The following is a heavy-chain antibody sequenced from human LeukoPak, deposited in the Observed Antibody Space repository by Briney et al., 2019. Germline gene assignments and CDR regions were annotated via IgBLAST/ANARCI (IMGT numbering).Heavy chain of an antibody. CDR3: ARVRAVATIRYNWFDP. CDR2: INHSGST. Sequence: SETPSLTCAVYGGSFSGYYWSWIRQPPGKGLEWIGEINHSGSTNYNPSLKSRVTISVDTSKNQFSLKLSSVTAADTAVYYCARVRAVATIRYNWFDPWGQGTLVTVSS. CDR1: GGSFSGYY. J-gene: IGHJ5*02. V-gene: IGHV4-34*01. D-gene: IGHD5-12*01.